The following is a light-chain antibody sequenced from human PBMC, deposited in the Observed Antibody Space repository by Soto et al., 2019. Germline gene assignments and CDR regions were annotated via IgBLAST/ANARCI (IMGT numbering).Light chain of an antibody. CDR3: QQFNRYPLT. Sequence: AIRMTQSPSSFSASTGDRVTITCRASQGISSYLAWYQQKPGKAPKLLIFAASALQSGVPSRFSGTGSGTEFTLTITSLQPEDFATYYCQQFNRYPLTFGGGTKVDIK. J-gene: IGKJ4*01. V-gene: IGKV1-8*01. CDR1: QGISSY. CDR2: AAS.